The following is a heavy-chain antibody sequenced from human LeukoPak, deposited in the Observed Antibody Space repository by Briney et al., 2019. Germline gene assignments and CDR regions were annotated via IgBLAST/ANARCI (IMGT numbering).Heavy chain of an antibody. D-gene: IGHD1-26*01. CDR2: IWYDASNK. J-gene: IGHJ5*02. Sequence: GGSLRLSCVASGFTFSSYGMHWVRQAPGKGLEWAAVIWYDASNKYYADSVKGRFTISRDNSKNTLYLQMNSLRDDDTAVYYCVRGVGVSRFNYFDPWGQGTLVTVSS. V-gene: IGHV3-33*01. CDR1: GFTFSSYG. CDR3: VRGVGVSRFNYFDP.